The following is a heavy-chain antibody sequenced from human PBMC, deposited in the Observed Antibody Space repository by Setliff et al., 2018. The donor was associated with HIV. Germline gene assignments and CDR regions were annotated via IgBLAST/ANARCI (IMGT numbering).Heavy chain of an antibody. CDR3: ARGSYYYDSSGSPNYYFDY. D-gene: IGHD3-22*01. J-gene: IGHJ4*02. Sequence: GGSLRLSCAASGFTFSDYYMSWIRQAPGKGLEWVSYISSSGSTIYYADSVKGRFTISRDNAKNSLYLQMNSLRAEVTAVYYCARGSYYYDSSGSPNYYFDYWGQGTLVTVSS. CDR1: GFTFSDYY. CDR2: ISSSGSTI. V-gene: IGHV3-11*01.